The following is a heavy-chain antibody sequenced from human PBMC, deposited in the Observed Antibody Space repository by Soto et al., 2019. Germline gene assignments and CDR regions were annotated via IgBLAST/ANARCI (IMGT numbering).Heavy chain of an antibody. CDR3: ARGLERYYGMDV. CDR2: IIPIFGTA. D-gene: IGHD3-3*01. V-gene: IGHV1-69*13. CDR1: GGTFSSYA. Sequence: GXSVKVSCKASGGTFSSYAISWVRQAPGQGLEWMGGIIPIFGTANYAQKFQGRVTITADESTSTAYMELSSLRSEDTAVYYCARGLERYYGMDVWGQGNTVTVSS. J-gene: IGHJ6*02.